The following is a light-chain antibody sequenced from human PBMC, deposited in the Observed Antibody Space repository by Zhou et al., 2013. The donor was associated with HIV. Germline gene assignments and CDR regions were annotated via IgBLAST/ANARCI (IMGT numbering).Light chain of an antibody. Sequence: DIQMTQSPSTLSASVGDRVTITCRASQSINTWLAWYQQKPGKAPELLIYKASNLEGGVPSRFSGSGSGTEFTLTISRLEPEDFAVYYCQQYGSSPQYTFGQGTKLEIK. CDR1: QSINTW. CDR3: QQYGSSPQYT. J-gene: IGKJ2*01. CDR2: KAS. V-gene: IGKV1-5*03.